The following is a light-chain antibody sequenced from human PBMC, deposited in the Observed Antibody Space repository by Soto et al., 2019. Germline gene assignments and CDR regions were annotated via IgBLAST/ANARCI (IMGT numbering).Light chain of an antibody. J-gene: IGLJ2*01. V-gene: IGLV2-8*01. CDR3: SSYAGTNNVV. CDR1: SSDVGGYKY. CDR2: EVI. Sequence: QSALTQPPSASGSPGQSVTISCTGTSSDVGGYKYVSWYQQHPGKAPKLIIYEVIKRPSGVPDRFSGSKSGNAASLTVSGLQAEDEADYYCSSYAGTNNVVFGGGTKVTVL.